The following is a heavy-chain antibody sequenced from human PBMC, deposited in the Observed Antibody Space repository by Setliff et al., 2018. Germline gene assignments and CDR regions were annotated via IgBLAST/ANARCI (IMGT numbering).Heavy chain of an antibody. D-gene: IGHD3-3*01. V-gene: IGHV4-59*11. CDR2: IYYSGNT. CDR3: ARGKTFFGAFIRAFDI. J-gene: IGHJ3*02. Sequence: SETLSLTCSVSGGSIDSHYWSWIRQPPGKGLEWIGSIYYSGNTNYNPSLKSRVTISIDTSKNQFSLRLSSVTAADTAVYHCARGKTFFGAFIRAFDIWGQGRMVTVSS. CDR1: GGSIDSHY.